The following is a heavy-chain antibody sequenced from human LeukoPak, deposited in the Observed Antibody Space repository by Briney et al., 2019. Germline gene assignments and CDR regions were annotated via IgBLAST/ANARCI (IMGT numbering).Heavy chain of an antibody. D-gene: IGHD3-10*01. V-gene: IGHV3-48*03. Sequence: QTGGSLRLSCAASGFTFSSYEMNWVRQAPGKGLEWVSYISSSGSTIYYADSVKGRFTISRDNAKNSLYLQMNSLRAEDTAVYYCARARLGWFGETTTIYYYYGMDVWGKGTTVTVSS. CDR3: ARARLGWFGETTTIYYYYGMDV. CDR2: ISSSGSTI. J-gene: IGHJ6*04. CDR1: GFTFSSYE.